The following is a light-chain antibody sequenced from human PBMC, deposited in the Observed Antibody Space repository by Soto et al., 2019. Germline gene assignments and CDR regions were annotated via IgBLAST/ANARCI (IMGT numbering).Light chain of an antibody. CDR3: QQRGNWPFIT. V-gene: IGKV3-11*01. CDR1: QSVSNR. J-gene: IGKJ3*01. Sequence: EIVLTQSPATLPLSPGERATLSCSARQSVSNRLAWYQQKPGQAPRLLIFDASNRATAVPARFRDSGSGTDFTLTISSLYHEDFAVYCCQQRGNWPFITFGPGTKVHVK. CDR2: DAS.